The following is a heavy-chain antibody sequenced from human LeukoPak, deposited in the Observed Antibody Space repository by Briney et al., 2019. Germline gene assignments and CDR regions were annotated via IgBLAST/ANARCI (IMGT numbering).Heavy chain of an antibody. V-gene: IGHV4-30-4*01. CDR2: IYYSGST. Sequence: SETLSLTCTVSGGSISSGDYYWSWIRQPPGKGLEWIGYIYYSGSTYYNPSLKSRVTISVDTSKNQFSLKLSSVTAADTAVYYCARGPYYYGSGSYFDDYWGQETLVTVSS. D-gene: IGHD3-10*01. CDR1: GGSISSGDYY. J-gene: IGHJ4*02. CDR3: ARGPYYYGSGSYFDDY.